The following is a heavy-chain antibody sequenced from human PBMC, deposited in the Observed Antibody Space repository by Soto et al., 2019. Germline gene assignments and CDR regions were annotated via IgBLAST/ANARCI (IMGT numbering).Heavy chain of an antibody. Sequence: DSVKGRFTISRDNSKNTLYLQMNSLRLEDTAVYYCAKDAPHKQQLDGSIDYWGQGTLVTVSS. J-gene: IGHJ4*02. CDR3: AKDAPHKQQLDGSIDY. D-gene: IGHD6-13*01. V-gene: IGHV3-30*02.